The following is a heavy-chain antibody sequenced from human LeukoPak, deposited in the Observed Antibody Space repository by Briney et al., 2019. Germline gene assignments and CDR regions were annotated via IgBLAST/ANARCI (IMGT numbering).Heavy chain of an antibody. CDR1: GYTLTELS. CDR2: FDPEDGET. CDR3: ASGYSSSSLLDY. D-gene: IGHD6-6*01. V-gene: IGHV1-24*01. Sequence: GASVKVSCKVSGYTLTELSMHWVRQAPGKGLEWMGGFDPEDGETIYAQKFQGRVTMTEDTSTDTAYMELSSLRSEDTAVYYCASGYSSSSLLDYWGQGTLVTVSS. J-gene: IGHJ4*02.